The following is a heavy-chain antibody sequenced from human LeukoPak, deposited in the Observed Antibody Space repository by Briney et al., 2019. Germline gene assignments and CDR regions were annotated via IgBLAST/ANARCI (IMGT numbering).Heavy chain of an antibody. D-gene: IGHD4-11*01. J-gene: IGHJ4*02. Sequence: INPSGGSTSYAQKFQGRVTMTRDTSTSTVYMELSSLRSEDTAVYYCARDTTVTTQCFDYWGQGTLVTVSS. CDR2: INPSGGST. CDR3: ARDTTVTTQCFDY. V-gene: IGHV1-46*01.